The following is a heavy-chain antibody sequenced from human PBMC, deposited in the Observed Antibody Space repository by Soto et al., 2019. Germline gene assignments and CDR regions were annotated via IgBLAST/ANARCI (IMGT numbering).Heavy chain of an antibody. CDR1: GFSFTNAW. CDR2: IKDKSEGATT. V-gene: IGHV3-15*07. D-gene: IGHD2-15*01. CDR3: TPAGRIGLYSLDY. Sequence: EVQLVESGGGLVKPGESLRLSCAASGFSFTNAWMNWVRQAPGKGLEWVGRIKDKSEGATTDYAAPLKDRFTISRDDSKNILYLQMDSLKTEDTAMYYCTPAGRIGLYSLDYWGQGTLVTVSS. J-gene: IGHJ4*02.